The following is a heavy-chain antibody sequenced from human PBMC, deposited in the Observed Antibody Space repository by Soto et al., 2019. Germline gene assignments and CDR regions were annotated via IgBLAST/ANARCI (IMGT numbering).Heavy chain of an antibody. V-gene: IGHV1-3*01. CDR1: GYTFTSYA. CDR3: ARVLATVTFTMGY. CDR2: INAGNGNT. Sequence: QVQLVQSGAEVKKPGASVKVSCKASGYTFTSYAMHWVRQAPGQRLEWMGWINAGNGNTKYSQKFQGRVTITRDTSASTAYMELSSLRSEDTAVYYCARVLATVTFTMGYWGQGTLVTVSS. D-gene: IGHD4-4*01. J-gene: IGHJ4*02.